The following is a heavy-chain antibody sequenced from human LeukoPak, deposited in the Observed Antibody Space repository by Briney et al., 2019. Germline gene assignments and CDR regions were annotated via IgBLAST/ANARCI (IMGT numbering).Heavy chain of an antibody. V-gene: IGHV3-53*01. CDR3: ARGGSYLSAFDI. CDR2: IYSGGST. J-gene: IGHJ3*02. D-gene: IGHD1-26*01. CDR1: GFTVSSNY. Sequence: GGSLRLSCAASGFTVSSNYMSWVRQAPGKGLEWVSTIYSGGSTFYADSVKGRFTISRNNSKNTLYLQMNSLRAEDKAVYYCARGGSYLSAFDIWGQGTMVTVSS.